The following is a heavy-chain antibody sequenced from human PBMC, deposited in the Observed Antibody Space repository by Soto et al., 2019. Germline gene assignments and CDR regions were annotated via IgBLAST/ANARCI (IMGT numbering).Heavy chain of an antibody. CDR1: GGSISSGAYY. CDR3: ARDQLSVTTGSLDYYYMDV. V-gene: IGHV4-31*03. D-gene: IGHD4-17*01. J-gene: IGHJ6*03. Sequence: SETLSITCTFSGGSISSGAYYGNWIRQHPGKGLEWIGDIYYTGSTHYSPSLKSRVTITVDTSKNEFSLKLSSVTAADMAVYYCARDQLSVTTGSLDYYYMDVWGKGTTVTVSS. CDR2: IYYTGST.